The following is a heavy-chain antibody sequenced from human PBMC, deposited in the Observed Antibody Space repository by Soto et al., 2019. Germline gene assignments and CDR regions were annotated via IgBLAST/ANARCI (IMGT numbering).Heavy chain of an antibody. CDR2: ISWNSGSI. CDR3: AKDLRFLDWLMAFDP. V-gene: IGHV3-9*01. J-gene: IGHJ5*02. D-gene: IGHD3-3*01. Sequence: GGSLRLSCAASGFTFDDYAMHWVRQAPGKGLEWVSGISWNSGSIGYADSVKGRFTISRDNAKNSLYLQMNSLRAEDTALYYCAKDLRFLDWLMAFDPWGQGTLVTVSS. CDR1: GFTFDDYA.